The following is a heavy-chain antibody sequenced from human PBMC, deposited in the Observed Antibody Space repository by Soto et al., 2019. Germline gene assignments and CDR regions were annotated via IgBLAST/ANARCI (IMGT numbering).Heavy chain of an antibody. V-gene: IGHV4-39*01. D-gene: IGHD2-8*01. CDR3: ARQPINIEIKVYATHYFDY. J-gene: IGHJ4*02. Sequence: QLQLQESGPGLVKPSETLSLTCTVSGGSISSSGFYWGWIRQPPGKGLEWIGSVDYSGSTHYNPSLRSRVTLAGDTSKNQFSLNLSSVTAADTAVYYCARQPINIEIKVYATHYFDYLGPGTLVTVSS. CDR2: VDYSGST. CDR1: GGSISSSGFY.